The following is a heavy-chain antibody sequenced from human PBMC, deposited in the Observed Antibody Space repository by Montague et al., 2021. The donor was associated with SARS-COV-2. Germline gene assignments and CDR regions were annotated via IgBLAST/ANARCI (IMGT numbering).Heavy chain of an antibody. J-gene: IGHJ2*01. D-gene: IGHD2-21*02. CDR2: IYYNGRT. CDR1: GDAISVFY. CDR3: ARGRIVVVTGLTPPGWYFDL. V-gene: IGHV4-59*08. Sequence: SETLSLTCTISGDAISVFYWTWIRQPPGKGLEWIGYIYYNGRTNYNPSLKSRVTISLDMSKSEISLKLNSVTAADTAVYYCARGRIVVVTGLTPPGWYFDLWGRGTLVTVSS.